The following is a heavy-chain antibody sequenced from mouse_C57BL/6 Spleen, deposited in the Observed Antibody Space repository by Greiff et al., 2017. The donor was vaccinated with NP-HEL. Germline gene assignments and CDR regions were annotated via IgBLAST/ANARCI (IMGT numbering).Heavy chain of an antibody. CDR1: GFTFTDYY. CDR2: IRNKANGYPT. Sequence: EVKLMESGGGLVQPGGSLSLSCAASGFTFTDYYMSWVRQPPGKALEWLGFIRNKANGYPTEYSASVKGRFTISRDNSQSILYLQMNALRAEDSATYYGARVGGVGHYFDYWGQGTTLTVSS. V-gene: IGHV7-3*01. J-gene: IGHJ2*01. D-gene: IGHD4-1*01. CDR3: ARVGGVGHYFDY.